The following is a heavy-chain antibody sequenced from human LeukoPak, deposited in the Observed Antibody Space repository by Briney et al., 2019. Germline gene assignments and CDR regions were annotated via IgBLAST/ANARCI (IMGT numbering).Heavy chain of an antibody. J-gene: IGHJ5*02. Sequence: SETLSLTCTVSGGSISSSSYYWGWIRQPPGKGLEWIGSIYYSGSTYYNPSLKSRVTISVDTSKNQFSLKLSSVTAADTAVYYCARSQFGSGSYQGRWFDPWGQGTLVTVSS. D-gene: IGHD3-10*01. CDR1: GGSISSSSYY. V-gene: IGHV4-39*07. CDR3: ARSQFGSGSYQGRWFDP. CDR2: IYYSGST.